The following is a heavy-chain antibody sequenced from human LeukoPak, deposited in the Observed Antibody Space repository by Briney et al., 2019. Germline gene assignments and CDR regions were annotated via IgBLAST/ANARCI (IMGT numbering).Heavy chain of an antibody. CDR2: IHTSGSA. CDR1: GGSITSGGYY. V-gene: IGHV4-61*02. Sequence: SQTLSLTCNVSGGSITSGGYYWTWIRQAAGKGLEWLGRIHTSGSANYMPSLKTRVPISLDTSKNQFSLKLSSVTAADTAVYYCVRGRYYYDTSGYVVWLDPWGQGTLVTVSS. D-gene: IGHD3-22*01. J-gene: IGHJ5*02. CDR3: VRGRYYYDTSGYVVWLDP.